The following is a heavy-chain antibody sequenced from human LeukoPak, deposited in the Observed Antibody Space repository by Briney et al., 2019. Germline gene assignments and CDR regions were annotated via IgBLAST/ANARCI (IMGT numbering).Heavy chain of an antibody. CDR2: INANSGGT. V-gene: IGHV1-2*02. Sequence: ASVKVSCKASGYTFTGYYIHWVRQAPGQGPEWMGFINANSGGTNYAQKFQGRVTMTRDTSISTAYMELRRLRFDDTAVYYCARDPRIAVAGTQAGAYYFDYWGQGTLVTVSS. CDR1: GYTFTGYY. D-gene: IGHD6-19*01. J-gene: IGHJ4*02. CDR3: ARDPRIAVAGTQAGAYYFDY.